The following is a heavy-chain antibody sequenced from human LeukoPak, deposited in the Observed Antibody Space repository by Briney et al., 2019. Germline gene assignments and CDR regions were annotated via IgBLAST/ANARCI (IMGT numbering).Heavy chain of an antibody. Sequence: SEILSLTCTVSGGSISSYYWTWIRQPPGKGLEWIGYMYYTGSTKYNPSLKSRVSISVDTSKNQFSLTLTSVTAADTAVYYCAAVVVSGTPYFDYWGQGTLVTVSS. CDR3: AAVVVSGTPYFDY. V-gene: IGHV4-59*03. J-gene: IGHJ4*02. CDR1: GGSISSYY. CDR2: MYYTGST. D-gene: IGHD1/OR15-1a*01.